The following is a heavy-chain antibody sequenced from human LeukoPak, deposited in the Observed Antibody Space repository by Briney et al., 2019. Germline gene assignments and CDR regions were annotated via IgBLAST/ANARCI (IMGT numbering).Heavy chain of an antibody. CDR2: INHSGST. CDR3: ARREWLQFFAFDI. D-gene: IGHD5-24*01. V-gene: IGHV4-34*01. Sequence: SETLSLTCAVYGGSFSGYYWSWIRQPPGKGLEWIGEINHSGSTNYNPSLKSRVTISVDTSKNQFSLKLSSVTAADTAVYYCARREWLQFFAFDIWGQGTTVTVSS. J-gene: IGHJ3*02. CDR1: GGSFSGYY.